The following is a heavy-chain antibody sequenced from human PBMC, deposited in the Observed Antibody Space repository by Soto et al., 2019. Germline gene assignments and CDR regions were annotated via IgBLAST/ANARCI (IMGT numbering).Heavy chain of an antibody. D-gene: IGHD3-22*01. V-gene: IGHV3-23*01. J-gene: IGHJ4*02. CDR2: ISGSGGST. Sequence: GGSLRLSCAASGFTFSSYAMSWVRQAPGKGLEWASAISGSGGSTYYADSVKGRFTISRDNSKNTLYLQMNSLRAEDTAVYYCAKTLYYYDSSGYQWGQGTLVTVSS. CDR1: GFTFSSYA. CDR3: AKTLYYYDSSGYQ.